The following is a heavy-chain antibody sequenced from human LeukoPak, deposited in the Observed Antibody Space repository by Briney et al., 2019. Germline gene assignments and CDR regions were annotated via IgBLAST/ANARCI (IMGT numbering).Heavy chain of an antibody. Sequence: SETLSLTCTVSGGSISSDGYYWSWIRQPPGKGLEWIGEINHSGSTNYNPSLKSRVTISVDTSKNQFSLKLSSVTAADTAVYYCAGGPGWFDPWGQGTLVTVSS. CDR1: GGSISSDGYY. CDR3: AGGPGWFDP. CDR2: INHSGST. J-gene: IGHJ5*02. V-gene: IGHV4-34*01. D-gene: IGHD1-14*01.